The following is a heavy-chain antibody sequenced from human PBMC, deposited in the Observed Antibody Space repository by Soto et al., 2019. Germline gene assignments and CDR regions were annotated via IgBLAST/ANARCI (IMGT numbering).Heavy chain of an antibody. V-gene: IGHV3-7*03. J-gene: IGHJ4*02. D-gene: IGHD2-8*01. Sequence: PGGSLRLSCAASGFTFSSYWMSWVRQAPGKGLEWVANIKQDGSEKYYVDSVKGRFTISRDNAKNSLYLQMNSLRAEDTAVYYCARDPGRLMVHPRALDYWGQGTLVTVSS. CDR1: GFTFSSYW. CDR3: ARDPGRLMVHPRALDY. CDR2: IKQDGSEK.